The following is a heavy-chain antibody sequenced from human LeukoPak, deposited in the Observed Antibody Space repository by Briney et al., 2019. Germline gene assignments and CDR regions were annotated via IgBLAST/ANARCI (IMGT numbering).Heavy chain of an antibody. Sequence: QAGGSLRLSCAASGLTFSGYAMSWVRQAPGKGLEWVSGISGAGGSTYYADSVKGRFTISRDNSKNTLFLQMNSLRAEDTAVYYCAKDTYTNYFDYWSQGTLVTVSS. J-gene: IGHJ4*02. D-gene: IGHD4-11*01. CDR1: GLTFSGYA. CDR2: ISGAGGST. V-gene: IGHV3-23*01. CDR3: AKDTYTNYFDY.